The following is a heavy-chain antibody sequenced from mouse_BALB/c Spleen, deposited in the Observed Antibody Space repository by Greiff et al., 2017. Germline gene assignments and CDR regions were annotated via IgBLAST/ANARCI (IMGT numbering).Heavy chain of an antibody. CDR2: ISDGGSYT. CDR3: ARDRGWLRLGDYYAMDY. J-gene: IGHJ4*01. CDR1: GFTFSDYY. V-gene: IGHV5-4*02. D-gene: IGHD2-2*01. Sequence: EVQGVESGGGLVKPGGSLKLSCAASGFTFSDYYMYWVRQTPEKRLEWVATISDGGSYTYYPDSVKGRFTISRDNAKNNLYLQMSSLKSEDTAMYYCARDRGWLRLGDYYAMDYWGQGTSVTVSS.